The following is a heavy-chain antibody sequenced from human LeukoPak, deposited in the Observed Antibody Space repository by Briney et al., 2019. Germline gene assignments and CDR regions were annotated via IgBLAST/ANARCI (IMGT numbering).Heavy chain of an antibody. J-gene: IGHJ4*02. D-gene: IGHD4-17*01. Sequence: PGGSLRLSCAASGFTFSSYGMHWVRQAPGKGLEWVAVIWYDGSNKYYADSVKGRFTISRDNSKNTLYLQMNSLRAEDTAVYYCARDRRRVTTQYYFDYWGQGTLVTVSS. CDR2: IWYDGSNK. V-gene: IGHV3-33*01. CDR3: ARDRRRVTTQYYFDY. CDR1: GFTFSSYG.